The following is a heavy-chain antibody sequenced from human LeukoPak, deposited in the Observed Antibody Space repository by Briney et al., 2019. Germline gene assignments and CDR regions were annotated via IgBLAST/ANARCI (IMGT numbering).Heavy chain of an antibody. CDR2: FDPEDGET. V-gene: IGHV1-24*01. Sequence: ASVKVSCKVSGYTLTELSMHWVRQAPGKGLEWMGGFDPEDGETIYAQKFQGRVTMTEDTSTDTANMELSSLRSEDTAVYYCATGIAARPQYQFDPWGQGTLVTVSS. CDR1: GYTLTELS. CDR3: ATGIAARPQYQFDP. D-gene: IGHD6-6*01. J-gene: IGHJ5*02.